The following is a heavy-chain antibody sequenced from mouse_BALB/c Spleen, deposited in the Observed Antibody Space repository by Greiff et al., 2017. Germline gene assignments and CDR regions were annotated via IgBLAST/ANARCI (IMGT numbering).Heavy chain of an antibody. CDR1: GYTFTSYD. CDR3: ARARIYDYVSSYGRYFDV. D-gene: IGHD1-1*01. J-gene: IGHJ1*01. V-gene: IGHV1S56*01. Sequence: QVQLQQSGAELVKPGASVKLSCKASGYTFTSYDINWVRQRPEQGLEWIGWIFPGDGSTKYNEKFKGKATLTTDKSSSTAYMQLSRLTSEDSAVYFCARARIYDYVSSYGRYFDVWGAGTTVTVSS. CDR2: IFPGDGST.